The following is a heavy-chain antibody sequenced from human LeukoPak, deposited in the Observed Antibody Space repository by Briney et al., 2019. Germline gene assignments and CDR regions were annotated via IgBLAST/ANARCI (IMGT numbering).Heavy chain of an antibody. Sequence: ASVKVSCKASGYTFTGYYMHWVRQAPGQGLEWMGWINPNSGGTNYAQTFQGRVTITRDTSASTAYMELSSLRPEDTAMYYCARDMGSGSLHYWGQGTLVTVSS. CDR2: INPNSGGT. CDR1: GYTFTGYY. J-gene: IGHJ4*02. CDR3: ARDMGSGSLHY. D-gene: IGHD1-26*01. V-gene: IGHV1-2*02.